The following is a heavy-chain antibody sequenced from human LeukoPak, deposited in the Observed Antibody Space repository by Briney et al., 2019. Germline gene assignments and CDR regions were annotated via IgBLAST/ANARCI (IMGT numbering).Heavy chain of an antibody. CDR2: IRYDGSNK. Sequence: GGSLRLSCAASGFTFSSYGMHWVRQAPGKGLEWVAFIRYDGSNKYYADSVKGRFSISRDTSTNTLFMQMNSLRVEDTAIYYCAKIQGWFNDAFHIGGQGTNVIVSS. D-gene: IGHD6-19*01. V-gene: IGHV3-30*02. CDR1: GFTFSSYG. CDR3: AKIQGWFNDAFHI. J-gene: IGHJ3*02.